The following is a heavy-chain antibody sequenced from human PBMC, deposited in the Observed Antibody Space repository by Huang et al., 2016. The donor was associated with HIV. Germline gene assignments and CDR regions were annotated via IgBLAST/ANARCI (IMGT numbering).Heavy chain of an antibody. J-gene: IGHJ4*02. D-gene: IGHD3-16*01. V-gene: IGHV1-69*01. CDR3: AMSLRYQYDSRSYWGRYFDY. Sequence: QVQLEQSGPAVRKPGSSVKVSCQASGGSFSDQIISWVRQAPGQRFEWMGGISPLFGAPAYGQEVKGRVTMTGDESTATIDVEVNSLTSEDTAVYYCAMSLRYQYDSRSYWGRYFDYWGQGTLVTVSS. CDR2: ISPLFGAP. CDR1: GGSFSDQI.